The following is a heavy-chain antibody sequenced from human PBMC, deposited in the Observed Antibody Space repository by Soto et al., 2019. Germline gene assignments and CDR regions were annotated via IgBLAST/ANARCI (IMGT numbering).Heavy chain of an antibody. Sequence: GGSLRLSCAASGFTFSDYYMSWIRQAPGKGLEWVAYISSSSRYIYNADSVTGRFTISRDNAKNSLYLQINSLRAEDTAVYYCTTGLSNGYYNFDYWGQGT. J-gene: IGHJ4*02. D-gene: IGHD3-22*01. CDR1: GFTFSDYY. CDR2: ISSSSRYI. CDR3: TTGLSNGYYNFDY. V-gene: IGHV3-11*05.